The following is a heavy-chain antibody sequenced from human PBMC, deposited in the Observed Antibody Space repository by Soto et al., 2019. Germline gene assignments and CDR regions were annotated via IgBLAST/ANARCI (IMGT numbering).Heavy chain of an antibody. J-gene: IGHJ6*02. CDR1: GGTFSSYA. CDR3: ARALGLGNRYYYYGMEV. D-gene: IGHD2-8*02. V-gene: IGHV1-69*01. CDR2: SIPIFGIA. Sequence: QVQLLQSGAEVKKPGSSVTFSCKASGGTFSSYAISWVRQAPGQGLEWMGGSIPIFGIANYALKFQGRVTSNADESTSTAYMELSSLRSEDTAVYYCARALGLGNRYYYYGMEVWGQGTTVTVCS.